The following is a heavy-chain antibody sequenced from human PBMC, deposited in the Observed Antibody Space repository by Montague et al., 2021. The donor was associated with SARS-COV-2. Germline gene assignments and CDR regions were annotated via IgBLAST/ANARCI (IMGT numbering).Heavy chain of an antibody. Sequence: SETLSLTCTVSGGSIDSSSYHWDWICQSPGKGLEWIGSIYYSGSTSYYNPSLKSRVTISADTSKNQFSLKLTSVTAADTAVYYCARYRRDGSYFLDYWGQGTLVTVSS. CDR2: IYYSGSTS. CDR3: ARYRRDGSYFLDY. CDR1: GGSIDSSSYH. D-gene: IGHD5-24*01. J-gene: IGHJ4*02. V-gene: IGHV4-39*01.